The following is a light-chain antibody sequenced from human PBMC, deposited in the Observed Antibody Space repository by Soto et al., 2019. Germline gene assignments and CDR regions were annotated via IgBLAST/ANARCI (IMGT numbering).Light chain of an antibody. V-gene: IGKV3-20*01. CDR3: QQYCSSQFT. CDR2: YTS. Sequence: EIGLMQSPGTLSLSPGEGATLSCRDSQSDNSNSLAWYQQKPGQAPTVLIFYTSSRHTGVQGRFSGSGSGTDFTLTIIRLEPDDFVVYYCQQYCSSQFTFGPGTKVNIK. CDR1: QSDNSNS. J-gene: IGKJ3*01.